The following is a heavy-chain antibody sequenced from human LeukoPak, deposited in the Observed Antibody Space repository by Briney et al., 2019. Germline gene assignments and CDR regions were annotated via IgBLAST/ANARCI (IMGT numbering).Heavy chain of an antibody. Sequence: SETLSLTCAVYGGSFSGYYWSWIRQPPGKGLEWIGEINHSGSTNYNPPLKSRVTISVDTSKNQFSLKLSSVTAADTAVYYCASPGGWYSAYWGQGTLVTVSS. CDR2: INHSGST. V-gene: IGHV4-34*01. CDR1: GGSFSGYY. J-gene: IGHJ4*02. CDR3: ASPGGWYSAY. D-gene: IGHD6-19*01.